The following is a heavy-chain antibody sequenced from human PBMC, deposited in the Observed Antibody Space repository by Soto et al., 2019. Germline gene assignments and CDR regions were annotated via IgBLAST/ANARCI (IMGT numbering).Heavy chain of an antibody. CDR1: GGSISSYY. Sequence: SETLSLTCTVSGGSISSYYWSWIRQPPGKGLEWIGYIYYRGSTNYNPSLKSRVTISVDTSKNQFSLKVSSVTAADTAVYYCARQRGYDSREFDYWGQGTLVTVSS. CDR3: ARQRGYDSREFDY. D-gene: IGHD5-12*01. CDR2: IYYRGST. V-gene: IGHV4-59*08. J-gene: IGHJ4*02.